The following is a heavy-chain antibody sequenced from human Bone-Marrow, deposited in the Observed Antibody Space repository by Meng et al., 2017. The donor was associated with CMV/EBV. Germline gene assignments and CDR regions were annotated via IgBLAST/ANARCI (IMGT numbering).Heavy chain of an antibody. CDR1: GFTFSSYA. CDR2: ISYDGSNK. D-gene: IGHD3-22*01. V-gene: IGHV3-30-3*01. J-gene: IGHJ4*02. CDR3: AREHYYDTPIGYFDY. Sequence: LSLTCAASGFTFSSYAMHWVRQAPGKGLEWVAAISYDGSNKYYADSVKGRFTISRDNSKNTLYLQMNSLRAEDTAVYYCAREHYYDTPIGYFDYWGQGTLVTVSS.